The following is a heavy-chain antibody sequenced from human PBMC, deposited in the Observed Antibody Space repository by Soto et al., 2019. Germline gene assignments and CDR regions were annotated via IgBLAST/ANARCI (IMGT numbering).Heavy chain of an antibody. CDR3: ARAQQTVPAAMNYYYYMDV. CDR2: INHSGST. Sequence: SETLSLTCAVYGGSFSGYYWSWIRQPPGKGLEWIGEINHSGSTNYNPSLKSRVTISVDTSKNQFSLKLSSVTAADTAVYYCARAQQTVPAAMNYYYYMDVWGKGTTVTVSS. D-gene: IGHD2-2*01. V-gene: IGHV4-34*01. J-gene: IGHJ6*03. CDR1: GGSFSGYY.